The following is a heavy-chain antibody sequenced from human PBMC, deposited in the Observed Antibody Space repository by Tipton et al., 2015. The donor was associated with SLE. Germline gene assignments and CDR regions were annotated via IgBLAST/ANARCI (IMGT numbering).Heavy chain of an antibody. V-gene: IGHV3-23*01. J-gene: IGHJ6*02. Sequence: SLRLSCAVSGFTFSSYDMTWVRQAPGKGLEWVSGVGGSGGSTYYADSVKGRFTISGDNPNSTLYLQMSTLRADDTAVYYCARIGIFGVGTYGMDVWGQGTTVTVSS. CDR3: ARIGIFGVGTYGMDV. CDR2: VGGSGGST. D-gene: IGHD3-3*01. CDR1: GFTFSSYD.